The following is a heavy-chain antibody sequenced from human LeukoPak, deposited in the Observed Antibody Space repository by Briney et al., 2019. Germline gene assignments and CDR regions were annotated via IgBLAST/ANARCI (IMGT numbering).Heavy chain of an antibody. J-gene: IGHJ4*02. D-gene: IGHD4-11*01. CDR2: IYYSGST. Sequence: TSETLSLTCTVSGGSISSGDYYWSWIRQPPGKGLEWIGYIYYSGSTYCNPSLKSRVTISVDTSKNQFSLKLSSVTAADTAVYYCARGPYSNYGQFDYWGQGTLVTVSS. CDR3: ARGPYSNYGQFDY. V-gene: IGHV4-30-4*08. CDR1: GGSISSGDYY.